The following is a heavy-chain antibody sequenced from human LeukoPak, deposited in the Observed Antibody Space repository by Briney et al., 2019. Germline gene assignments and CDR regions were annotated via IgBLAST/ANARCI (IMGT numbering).Heavy chain of an antibody. CDR2: TTSVGSST. CDR1: GFTFGDYY. J-gene: IGHJ4*02. CDR3: ASSLNTVIISPYFLEY. V-gene: IGHV3-11*04. Sequence: GGSLRLPCAGSGFTFGDYYMTWVRQAPGKGLEWLSYTTSVGSSTYYADSVKGRFTISRDNAKNSMFLYMNSLRAEDTAVYYCASSLNTVIISPYFLEYWGQGTLVTVSS. D-gene: IGHD4-11*01.